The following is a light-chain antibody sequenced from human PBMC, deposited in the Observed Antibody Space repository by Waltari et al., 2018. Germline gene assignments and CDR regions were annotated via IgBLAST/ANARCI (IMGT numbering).Light chain of an antibody. Sequence: NFMLTQPLSVSESPGKTVTISCTRSSGSIATNYVQWSQQRPGSSHTDLIYEDNQRPSGVPDRFSGSIDSSSNSASLTISGLKTEDEADYYCQSYDNRNHWVFGGGTKLTVL. J-gene: IGLJ3*02. CDR1: SGSIATNY. V-gene: IGLV6-57*01. CDR3: QSYDNRNHWV. CDR2: EDN.